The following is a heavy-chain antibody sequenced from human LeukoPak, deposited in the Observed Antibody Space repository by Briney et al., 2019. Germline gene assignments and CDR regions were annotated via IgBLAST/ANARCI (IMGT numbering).Heavy chain of an antibody. Sequence: ASVKVSCKASGYTFTSYYMHWVRQAPGQGLEWMGIINPSGGSTSYAQKFQGRVTMTRDTSTSTVYMELSSLRSEDTAVYYCAREPPLLAAAGTSGFDSWGQGTLVTVSS. CDR3: AREPPLLAAAGTSGFDS. J-gene: IGHJ4*02. CDR1: GYTFTSYY. CDR2: INPSGGST. V-gene: IGHV1-46*01. D-gene: IGHD6-13*01.